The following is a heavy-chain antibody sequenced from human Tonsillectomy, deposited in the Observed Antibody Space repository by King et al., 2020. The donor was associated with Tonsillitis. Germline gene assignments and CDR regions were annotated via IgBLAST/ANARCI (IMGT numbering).Heavy chain of an antibody. Sequence: RLVQSGGGVVQPGRSLRLSCAASGFTFSDYTMNWVRQAPGKGLEWLAIISYDANDKYYADSVKGRFTISRDNSKNTLCLEMNSLRAEDTAVYYCARAQGGSGSYYYFDYWGQGTLVTVSS. V-gene: IGHV3-30*04. CDR1: GFTFSDYT. D-gene: IGHD3-10*01. CDR2: ISYDANDK. J-gene: IGHJ4*02. CDR3: ARAQGGSGSYYYFDY.